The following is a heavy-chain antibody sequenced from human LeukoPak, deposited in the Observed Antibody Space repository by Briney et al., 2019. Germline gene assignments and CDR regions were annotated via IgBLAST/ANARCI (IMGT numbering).Heavy chain of an antibody. CDR3: TFSSYGDHVGVDAFDI. Sequence: GGSLRLSCAASGFTFSTYWMHWVRQAPGKGLVGVSRINRYGSSTGYADSVKGRFTISRDNAKNTVYLQMNSLSAEDTSMYYCTFSSYGDHVGVDAFDIWGKGTMVTVSS. CDR1: GFTFSTYW. CDR2: INRYGSST. J-gene: IGHJ3*02. V-gene: IGHV3-74*01. D-gene: IGHD4-17*01.